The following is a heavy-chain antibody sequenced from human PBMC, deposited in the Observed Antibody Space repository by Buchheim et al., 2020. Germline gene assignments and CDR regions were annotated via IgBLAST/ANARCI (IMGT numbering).Heavy chain of an antibody. CDR1: GYTFTSYD. Sequence: QVQLVQSGAEVKKPGASVKVSCKASGYTFTSYDINWVRQATGQGLEWMGWMNPNSGNTGYAQKFQGRVTMTRNTSISTAYRELGSLRSEDAAVYYCAVAEITVSARVENWFDPWGQGTL. D-gene: IGHD3-16*01. V-gene: IGHV1-8*01. CDR3: AVAEITVSARVENWFDP. CDR2: MNPNSGNT. J-gene: IGHJ5*02.